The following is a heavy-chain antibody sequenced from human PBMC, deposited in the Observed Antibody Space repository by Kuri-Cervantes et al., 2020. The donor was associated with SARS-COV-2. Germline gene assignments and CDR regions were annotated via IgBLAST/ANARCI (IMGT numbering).Heavy chain of an antibody. V-gene: IGHV1-8*02. CDR1: GYTFTSYA. CDR3: ARDLSYYDSSGYYLDAFDI. CDR2: MNPNSGNT. J-gene: IGHJ3*02. D-gene: IGHD3-22*01. Sequence: ASVKVSCKASGYTFTSYAMNWVRQAPGQGLEWMGWMNPNSGNTGYAQKFQGRVTMTRNTSISTAYMELSSLRSEDTAVYYCARDLSYYDSSGYYLDAFDIWGQGTMVTVSS.